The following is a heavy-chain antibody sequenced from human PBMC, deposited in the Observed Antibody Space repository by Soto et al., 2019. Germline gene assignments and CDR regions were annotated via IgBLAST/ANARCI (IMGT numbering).Heavy chain of an antibody. V-gene: IGHV5-10-1*01. CDR1: GYSFTSYW. CDR2: IDPSDSYT. Sequence: GESLKLSCKCSGYSFTSYWISWVRQIPGKGLEWMGRIDPSDSYTNYSPSFQGHVTISADKSISTAYLQWSSLKASDTAMYYCATTIAAAGKYYYYYYGMDVWGQGTTVTVSS. J-gene: IGHJ6*02. D-gene: IGHD6-13*01. CDR3: ATTIAAAGKYYYYYYGMDV.